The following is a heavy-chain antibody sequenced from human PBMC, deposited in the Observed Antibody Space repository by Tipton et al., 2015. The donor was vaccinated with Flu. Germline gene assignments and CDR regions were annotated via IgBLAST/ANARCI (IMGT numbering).Heavy chain of an antibody. Sequence: TLSLTCSVSGDSISSFYWSWIRQPPGKGLEWIGFSYYSGSTSYNPSLQSRVTISVDTSRNQFSLNLKSVTAADTAVYYCARDRGWPASLDYWGQGILVTVSS. CDR2: SYYSGST. CDR1: GDSISSFY. V-gene: IGHV4-59*01. CDR3: ARDRGWPASLDY. D-gene: IGHD3-10*01. J-gene: IGHJ4*02.